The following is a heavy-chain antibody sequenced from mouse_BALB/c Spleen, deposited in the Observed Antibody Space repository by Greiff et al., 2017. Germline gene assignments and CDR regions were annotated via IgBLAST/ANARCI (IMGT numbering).Heavy chain of an antibody. V-gene: IGHV5-17*02. Sequence: DVKLQESGGGLVQPGGSRKLSCAASGFTFSSFGMHWVRQAPEKGLEWVAYISSGSSTIYYADTVKGRFTISRDNPKNTLFLQMTSLRSEDTAMYYCAREGLTSFAYWGQGTLVTVSA. CDR2: ISSGSSTI. J-gene: IGHJ3*01. CDR1: GFTFSSFG. CDR3: AREGLTSFAY. D-gene: IGHD1-3*01.